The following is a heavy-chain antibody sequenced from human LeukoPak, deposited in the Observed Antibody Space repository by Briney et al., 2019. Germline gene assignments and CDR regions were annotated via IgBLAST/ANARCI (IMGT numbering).Heavy chain of an antibody. CDR1: GGSISSYY. Sequence: SETLSLTCTVSGGSISSYYWSWLRQPPGKGLEWIEYIYYSGSTNYNPSLKSRVTISVDTSKNQFSLKLSSVTAADTAVYYCARYSSGWYGGFDYWGQGTLVTVSS. CDR2: IYYSGST. V-gene: IGHV4-59*01. J-gene: IGHJ4*02. D-gene: IGHD6-19*01. CDR3: ARYSSGWYGGFDY.